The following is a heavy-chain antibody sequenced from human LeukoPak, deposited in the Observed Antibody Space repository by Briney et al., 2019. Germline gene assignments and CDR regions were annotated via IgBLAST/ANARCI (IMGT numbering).Heavy chain of an antibody. V-gene: IGHV5-51*01. D-gene: IGHD6-13*01. CDR2: IYPGDSDT. J-gene: IGHJ4*02. CDR3: ARRLAAARGTHYFDY. CDR1: GYSFTSYW. Sequence: GESLKISYKGSGYSFTSYWIGWVRQMPGKGLEWMGIIYPGDSDTRYSPSFQGQVTISADKSISTAYLQWSSLKASDTAMYYCARRLAAARGTHYFDYWGQGTLVTVSS.